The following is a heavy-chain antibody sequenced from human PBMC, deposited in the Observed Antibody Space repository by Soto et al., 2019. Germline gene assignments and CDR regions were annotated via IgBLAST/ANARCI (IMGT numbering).Heavy chain of an antibody. CDR3: AKDSTMTTLHYFDY. CDR1: GFTFSSYA. V-gene: IGHV3-23*01. CDR2: ISHTGDST. J-gene: IGHJ4*02. D-gene: IGHD4-17*01. Sequence: GGSLRLSCAASGFTFSSYAMTWVRQAPGRGLEWVSLISHTGDSTYYADSVKGRFTISRDNSKNTLYLQMNSLRAEDTAVYYCAKDSTMTTLHYFDYWGQGTLVTVSS.